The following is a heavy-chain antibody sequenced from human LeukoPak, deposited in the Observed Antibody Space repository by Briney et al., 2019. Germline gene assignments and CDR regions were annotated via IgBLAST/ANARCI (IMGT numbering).Heavy chain of an antibody. V-gene: IGHV4-39*01. J-gene: IGHJ4*02. CDR2: VYYSGRT. Sequence: SETLSLTCTVSGGSISSSSYYWGSIRQPPGKGLEWIGSVYYSGRTYDNPSLKSRVTVSVDTSKSQFSLRLTSVTAADTAVYYCARLLYDRSGYYYFDYWGQGTLVTVSS. D-gene: IGHD3-22*01. CDR3: ARLLYDRSGYYYFDY. CDR1: GGSISSSSYY.